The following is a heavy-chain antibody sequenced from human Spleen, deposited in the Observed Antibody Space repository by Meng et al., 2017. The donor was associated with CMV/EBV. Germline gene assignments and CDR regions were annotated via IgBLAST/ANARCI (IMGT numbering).Heavy chain of an antibody. J-gene: IGHJ6*02. CDR3: ARGWGYCSSTSCSYYGMDV. CDR1: GYTFINFG. Sequence: ASVKVSCKAFGYTFINFGFTWVRQAPGQGLQWMGWISTYNGNTNYAQSLQGRVTLTTDTSTSTAYMELRSLRSDDTAVYYCARGWGYCSSTSCSYYGMDVWGQGTTVTVSS. V-gene: IGHV1-18*01. D-gene: IGHD2-2*01. CDR2: ISTYNGNT.